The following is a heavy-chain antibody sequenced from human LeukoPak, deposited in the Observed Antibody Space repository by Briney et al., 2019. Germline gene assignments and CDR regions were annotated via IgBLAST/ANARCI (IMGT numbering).Heavy chain of an antibody. CDR3: ARGIAAAGHGMDV. J-gene: IGHJ6*02. Sequence: GGSLRLSCAASGFTFSSYAMSWVRQAPGKGLEWVSSISTSGTYMDYADSVKGRFIISRDNSKNSLFLQMNSLRAEETAVYSCARGIAAAGHGMDVWGQGTTVTVSS. D-gene: IGHD6-13*01. V-gene: IGHV3-21*01. CDR1: GFTFSSYA. CDR2: ISTSGTYM.